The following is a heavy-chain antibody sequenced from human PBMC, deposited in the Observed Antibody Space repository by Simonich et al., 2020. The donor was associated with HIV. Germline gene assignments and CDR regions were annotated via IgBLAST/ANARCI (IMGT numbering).Heavy chain of an antibody. CDR1: GFTFDDYA. D-gene: IGHD6-13*01. V-gene: IGHV3-9*01. CDR2: ISWNSCSI. Sequence: EVQLVKSGGGLVQPGRSLRLSCAASGFTFDDYAMHWVRQAPGKGLGWVSGISWNSCSIGYADSVKGRITISRDNAKKSLYLQMNSLRAEDTALYYCAKAFSSSWYGDAFDIWGQGTMVTVSS. CDR3: AKAFSSSWYGDAFDI. J-gene: IGHJ3*02.